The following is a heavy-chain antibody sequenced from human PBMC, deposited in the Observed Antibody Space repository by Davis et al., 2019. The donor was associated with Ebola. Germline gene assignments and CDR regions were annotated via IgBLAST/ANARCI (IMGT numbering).Heavy chain of an antibody. D-gene: IGHD1-26*01. V-gene: IGHV4-39*01. CDR2: IYYSGST. CDR3: ARHGILLHSRSVGMDV. CDR1: GGSISSSSYY. J-gene: IGHJ6*02. Sequence: MPSETLSLTCTVSGGSISSSSYYWGWIRQPPGKGLEWIGSIYYSGSTYYNPSLKSRVTISVDTSKNQFSLKLSSVTAADTALYYCARHGILLHSRSVGMDVWGQGTPVTVSS.